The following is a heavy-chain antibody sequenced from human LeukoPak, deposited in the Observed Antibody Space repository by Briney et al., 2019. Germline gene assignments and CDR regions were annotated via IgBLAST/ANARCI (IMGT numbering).Heavy chain of an antibody. CDR2: IYHSGST. J-gene: IGHJ5*02. Sequence: PSETLSLTCAVSGYSISSGYYWGWIRQPPWKGLEWIGSIYHSGSTYYNPSLKSRVTISVDTSKNQFSLKLSSVTAADTAVYYCARYYYDSSGYYYVWFDPWGQGTLVTVSS. CDR3: ARYYYDSSGYYYVWFDP. D-gene: IGHD3-22*01. CDR1: GYSISSGYY. V-gene: IGHV4-38-2*01.